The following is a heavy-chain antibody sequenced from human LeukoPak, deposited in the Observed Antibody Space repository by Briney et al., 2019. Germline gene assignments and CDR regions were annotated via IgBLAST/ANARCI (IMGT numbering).Heavy chain of an antibody. J-gene: IGHJ4*02. D-gene: IGHD5-18*01. CDR1: GYTFTGYC. Sequence: ASVKVSCKASGYTFTGYCMHWVRQAPGQGLEWMGWINPNSGGTNYAQKFQGWVTMTRDTSISTAYMELSRLRSDDTAVYYCARASFRGYSYGYLGYWGQGTLVTVSS. V-gene: IGHV1-2*04. CDR2: INPNSGGT. CDR3: ARASFRGYSYGYLGY.